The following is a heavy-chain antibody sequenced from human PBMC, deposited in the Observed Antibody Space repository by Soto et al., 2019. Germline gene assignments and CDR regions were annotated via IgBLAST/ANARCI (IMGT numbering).Heavy chain of an antibody. CDR2: IYSGGST. J-gene: IGHJ4*02. CDR1: GFTVSSNY. D-gene: IGHD3-3*01. Sequence: EVQLVESGGGLVQPGGSLRLSCAASGFTVSSNYMSWVRQAPGKGLEWVSVIYSGGSTYYADSVKGRFTISRDNSKNTLYLQMNSLRAEDMAVYYCARVGYDFWSGYYGGYYFDYWGQGTLVTVSS. V-gene: IGHV3-66*01. CDR3: ARVGYDFWSGYYGGYYFDY.